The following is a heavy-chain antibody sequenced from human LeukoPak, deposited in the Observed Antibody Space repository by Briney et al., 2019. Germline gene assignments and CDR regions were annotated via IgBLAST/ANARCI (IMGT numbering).Heavy chain of an antibody. J-gene: IGHJ6*02. V-gene: IGHV1-18*01. CDR1: GYTFTSYG. D-gene: IGHD4-17*01. CDR2: ISAYNGNT. CDR3: ARDRLPPDVRHGDYVGSRMDV. Sequence: ASVKVSCKASGYTFTSYGISWVRQAPGQGLEWMGWISAYNGNTNYAQKLQGRVTMTTDTSTSTAYMELRSLRSDDTAVYYCARDRLPPDVRHGDYVGSRMDVWGQGTAVTVSS.